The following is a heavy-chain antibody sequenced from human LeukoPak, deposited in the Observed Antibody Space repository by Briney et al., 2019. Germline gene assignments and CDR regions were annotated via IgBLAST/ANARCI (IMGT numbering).Heavy chain of an antibody. Sequence: PSETLSLTCTVSGGSISHYYFSWIRQPPGKGLEWIGYIYYSGNTNYNPSLKSRVTISLDTSKNQFSLNLSSVTPADTAVYYCARASGYSGSGAIDYWGQGTLVTVSS. CDR2: IYYSGNT. J-gene: IGHJ4*02. D-gene: IGHD5-12*01. V-gene: IGHV4-59*01. CDR3: ARASGYSGSGAIDY. CDR1: GGSISHYY.